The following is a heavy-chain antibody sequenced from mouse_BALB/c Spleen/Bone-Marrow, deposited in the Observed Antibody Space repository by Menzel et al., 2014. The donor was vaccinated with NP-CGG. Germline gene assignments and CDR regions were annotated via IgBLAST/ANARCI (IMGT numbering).Heavy chain of an antibody. CDR1: GFNIKDTY. D-gene: IGHD2-4*01. J-gene: IGHJ3*01. Sequence: VQLQQSGAELVKPGASVKLSCTASGFNIKDTYMHWVKQRPEQGLEWIGRIDPANGNTKYDPKFQGKATITADTSSNTASLQLSRLTSEDTAVFYCAVYDYEGFAYWGQGTLVTVSA. CDR3: AVYDYEGFAY. V-gene: IGHV14-3*02. CDR2: IDPANGNT.